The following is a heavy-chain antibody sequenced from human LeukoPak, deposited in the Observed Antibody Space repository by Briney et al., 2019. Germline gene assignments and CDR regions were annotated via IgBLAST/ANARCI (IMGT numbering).Heavy chain of an antibody. Sequence: WGSLRLSCAASGFTFSSYSMNWVRQAPGKGLEWVSSISSSSSYIYYADSVKGRFTISRDNAKNSLYLQMNSLRAEDTAVYYCARAYSSSWYGGAFDIWGQGTMVTVSS. V-gene: IGHV3-21*01. J-gene: IGHJ3*02. CDR3: ARAYSSSWYGGAFDI. CDR2: ISSSSSYI. D-gene: IGHD6-13*01. CDR1: GFTFSSYS.